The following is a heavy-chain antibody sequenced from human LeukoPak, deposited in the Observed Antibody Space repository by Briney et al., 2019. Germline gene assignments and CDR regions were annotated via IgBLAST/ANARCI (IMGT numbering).Heavy chain of an antibody. D-gene: IGHD5-12*01. CDR2: VFSSGSA. CDR3: ARLGDSGYDENWFDP. Sequence: SETLSLTCTVSGDSMTSYYWSWIRQPPGKGLECIGYVFSSGSANYNPSLKSRATISVDTSKNQFSLKLNSVTAADTAVYYCARLGDSGYDENWFDPWGQGTLVTVSS. CDR1: GDSMTSYY. V-gene: IGHV4-59*01. J-gene: IGHJ5*02.